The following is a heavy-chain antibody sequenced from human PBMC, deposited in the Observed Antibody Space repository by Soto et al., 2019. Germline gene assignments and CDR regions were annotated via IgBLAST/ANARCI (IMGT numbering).Heavy chain of an antibody. Sequence: EVQLVESGGGLVKPGGSLRLSCAASGFTFSNAWMSWVRQAPGEGLEWVGRIKSKTDGGTTDYAAPVKGRFTISRDDSENTVYLKVNSLKTEDTAVFYCPTVWSYDYILGSHRGGLDYWGQGTLVTVSS. CDR1: GFTFSNAW. CDR2: IKSKTDGGTT. J-gene: IGHJ4*02. CDR3: PTVWSYDYILGSHRGGLDY. D-gene: IGHD3-16*01. V-gene: IGHV3-15*01.